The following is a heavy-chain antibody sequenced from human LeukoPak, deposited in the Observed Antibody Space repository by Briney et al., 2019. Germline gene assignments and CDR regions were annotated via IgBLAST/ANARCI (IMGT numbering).Heavy chain of an antibody. CDR3: ARDRDYSNTERGFDY. CDR2: INPNSGET. V-gene: IGHV1-2*02. D-gene: IGHD4-11*01. CDR1: GYTFTDYY. Sequence: ASVRVSCKPSGYTFTDYYIHWVRHAPGQGLEWMGWINPNSGETNSAQKFQGRVTMTGDTSISTAYMELRRVTSDDTAVYYCARDRDYSNTERGFDYWGQGTLVTVSS. J-gene: IGHJ4*02.